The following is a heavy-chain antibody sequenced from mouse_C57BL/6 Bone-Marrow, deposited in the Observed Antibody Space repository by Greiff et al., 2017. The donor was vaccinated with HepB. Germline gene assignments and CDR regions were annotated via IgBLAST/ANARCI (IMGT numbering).Heavy chain of an antibody. Sequence: EVKLVVSEGGLVQPGSSMKLSCTASGFTFSDYYMAWVRQVPEKGLEWVANINYDGSSTYYLDSLKSRFIISRDNAKNILYLQMSSLKSEDTATYYCARDPDYYGSSYGGYWYFDVWGTGTTVTVSS. V-gene: IGHV5-16*01. D-gene: IGHD1-1*01. CDR2: INYDGSST. CDR3: ARDPDYYGSSYGGYWYFDV. CDR1: GFTFSDYY. J-gene: IGHJ1*03.